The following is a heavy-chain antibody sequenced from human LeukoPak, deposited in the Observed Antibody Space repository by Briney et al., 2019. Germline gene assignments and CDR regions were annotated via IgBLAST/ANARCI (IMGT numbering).Heavy chain of an antibody. Sequence: GGSLRLSCAASGFTFSSYAMSWVRQAPGKGLEWVSAVSGSGGAYSTYCADSVKGRFTISRNNSKNTLYSQMNSLRAEDTDVYYCARWENSWFSPFDYWGQGTLVTVSS. CDR2: VSGSGGAYST. CDR3: ARWENSWFSPFDY. CDR1: GFTFSSYA. V-gene: IGHV3-23*01. D-gene: IGHD6-13*01. J-gene: IGHJ4*02.